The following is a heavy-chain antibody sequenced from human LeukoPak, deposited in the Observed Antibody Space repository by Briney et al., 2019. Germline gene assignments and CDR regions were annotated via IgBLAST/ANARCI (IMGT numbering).Heavy chain of an antibody. CDR2: INPNSGGT. V-gene: IGHV1-2*02. Sequence: ASVKVSCKASGYTFTGYYMHWVRQAPGQGLEWMGWINPNSGGTNYAQKFQGRVTMTRDTSISTAYMELSSLRSEDTAVYYCARTLFSGVYYYYYMDVWGKGTTVTVSS. CDR1: GYTFTGYY. CDR3: ARTLFSGVYYYYYMDV. J-gene: IGHJ6*03. D-gene: IGHD3-3*01.